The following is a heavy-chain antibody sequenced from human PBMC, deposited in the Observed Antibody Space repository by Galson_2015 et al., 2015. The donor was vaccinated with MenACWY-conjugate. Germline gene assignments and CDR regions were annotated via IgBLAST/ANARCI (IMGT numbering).Heavy chain of an antibody. J-gene: IGHJ5*02. CDR2: IWIDGSKN. CDR1: GFTFSRYG. CDR3: AKADGDYDPLTGQLRSWLDP. Sequence: AAAGFTFSRYGMHWVRQAPGTGLEWVAAIWIDGSKNFYAASVQGRVPNSRDHSKSALYLLMARLRAEDTAVYYCAKADGDYDPLTGQLRSWLDPWGQGTLVTVSS. V-gene: IGHV3-33*06. D-gene: IGHD3-9*01.